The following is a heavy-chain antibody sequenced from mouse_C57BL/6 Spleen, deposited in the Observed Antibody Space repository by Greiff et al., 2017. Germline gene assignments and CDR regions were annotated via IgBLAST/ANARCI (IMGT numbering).Heavy chain of an antibody. CDR1: GYTFTSYW. V-gene: IGHV1-72*01. CDR3: ARSPIYYDYDNYAMDY. J-gene: IGHJ4*01. D-gene: IGHD2-4*01. Sequence: QVQLQQPGAELVKPGASVKLSCKASGYTFTSYWMHWVKQRPGRGLEWIGRFDPNSGGTKYNEKFKSKATLTVDKPSSTVYMQLSSLASEDSAVYDCARSPIYYDYDNYAMDYWGQGTSVTVSS. CDR2: FDPNSGGT.